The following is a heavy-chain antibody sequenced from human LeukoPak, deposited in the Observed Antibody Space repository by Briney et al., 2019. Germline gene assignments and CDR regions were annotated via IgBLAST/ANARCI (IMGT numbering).Heavy chain of an antibody. D-gene: IGHD3-3*01. CDR1: GFTFSSYA. J-gene: IGHJ4*02. V-gene: IGHV3-30-3*01. Sequence: GGSLRLSCAASGFTFSSYAMHWVRQAPGKGLEWVAVISYDGSNKYYADSVKGRFTISRYNSKNTLYLQMNSLRAEDTAVYYCARPEGDFWSGYTKSDYWGQGTLVTVSS. CDR2: ISYDGSNK. CDR3: ARPEGDFWSGYTKSDY.